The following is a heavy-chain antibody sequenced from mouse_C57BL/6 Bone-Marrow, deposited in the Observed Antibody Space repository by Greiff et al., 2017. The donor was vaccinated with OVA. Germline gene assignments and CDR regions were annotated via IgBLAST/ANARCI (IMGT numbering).Heavy chain of an antibody. Sequence: QVQLQQPGAELVKPGASVKLSCKASGYTFTSYWMHWVKQRPGRGLEWIGRIDPNSGGTKYNEKFKSKATLTVDKPSSTVYMQLSSLTSEDSAVSCCARWGGTTVVPYWYFAVWGTGTTVTVSS. V-gene: IGHV1-72*01. CDR3: ARWGGTTVVPYWYFAV. J-gene: IGHJ1*03. CDR2: IDPNSGGT. CDR1: GYTFTSYW. D-gene: IGHD1-1*01.